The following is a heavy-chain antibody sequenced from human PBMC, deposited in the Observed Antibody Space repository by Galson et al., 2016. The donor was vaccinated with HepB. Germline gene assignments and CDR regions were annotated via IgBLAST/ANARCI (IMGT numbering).Heavy chain of an antibody. CDR1: GFTFRSYT. CDR2: VSFSSTNI. D-gene: IGHD1-26*01. V-gene: IGHV3-48*01. CDR3: ARLGPYHFDF. J-gene: IGHJ4*02. Sequence: SLRLSCAASGFTFRSYTMNWVRQAPGRGLEWISSVSFSSTNIHFADSVKGRFTISGDNAKNSLFLQMNSLGAEDTAVYYCARLGPYHFDFWGQGTLVTVSS.